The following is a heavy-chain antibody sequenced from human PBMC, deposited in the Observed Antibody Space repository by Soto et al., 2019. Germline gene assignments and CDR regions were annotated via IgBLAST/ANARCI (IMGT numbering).Heavy chain of an antibody. V-gene: IGHV1-2*02. CDR2: INAGNGGT. CDR1: GYTFTSYV. D-gene: IGHD3-22*01. Sequence: ASVKVSCKASGYTFTSYVIHWVRQAPGQRLEWTGWINAGNGGTKYAQKFQGRVTMTRDTSISTAYMELSRLRSDDTAVYYCARSASYYYDSSGSLGFDPWGQGTLVNVSS. CDR3: ARSASYYYDSSGSLGFDP. J-gene: IGHJ5*02.